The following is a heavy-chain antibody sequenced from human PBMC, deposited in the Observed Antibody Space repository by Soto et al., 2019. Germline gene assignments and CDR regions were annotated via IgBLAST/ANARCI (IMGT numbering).Heavy chain of an antibody. D-gene: IGHD3-9*01. CDR3: ARAAYRSLWFLYH. Sequence: ASAKVSCKASGYNISSYDIIWVRQAAGQGLEWMGWMDPNRGHSDSVQNFRGRVTMTTNISASTAYMELSGLRSDDTGVYYCARAAYRSLWFLYHWVQGTLVTVSS. J-gene: IGHJ5*02. CDR2: MDPNRGHS. V-gene: IGHV1-8*01. CDR1: GYNISSYD.